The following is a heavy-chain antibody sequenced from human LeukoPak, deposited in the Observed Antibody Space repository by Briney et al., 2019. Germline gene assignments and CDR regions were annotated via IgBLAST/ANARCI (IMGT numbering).Heavy chain of an antibody. D-gene: IGHD6-13*01. V-gene: IGHV3-30*02. Sequence: GGSLRLSCAASGFTFGSYGMHWVRQAPGKGLEWVTFIRSDGSNKYYADSVKGRFTISRDNAKNSLYLQMNSLRAEDTAVYYCAREIAALDYWGQGTLVTVSS. CDR2: IRSDGSNK. CDR1: GFTFGSYG. CDR3: AREIAALDY. J-gene: IGHJ4*02.